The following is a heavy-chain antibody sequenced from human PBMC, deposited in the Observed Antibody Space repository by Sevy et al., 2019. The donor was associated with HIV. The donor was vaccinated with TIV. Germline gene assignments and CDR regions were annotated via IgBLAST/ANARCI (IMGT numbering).Heavy chain of an antibody. J-gene: IGHJ4*02. V-gene: IGHV1-18*01. CDR3: ARALSGSYPGVAYFDY. Sequence: ASVKVSCKASGYTFTSYGISWVRQAPGQGLEWMGWISAYNGNTNYAQKLQGRVTMTTDTSTSTAYMELRSLRSDDTTVYYCARALSGSYPGVAYFDYWGQGTLVTVSS. D-gene: IGHD1-26*01. CDR2: ISAYNGNT. CDR1: GYTFTSYG.